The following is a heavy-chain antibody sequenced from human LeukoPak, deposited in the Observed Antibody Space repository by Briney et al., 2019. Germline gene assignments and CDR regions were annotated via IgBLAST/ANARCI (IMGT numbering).Heavy chain of an antibody. Sequence: GGSLRLSCAASGFTFSSYSMNWVRQAPGKGLEWVSSISSSSSYIYYADSVKGRFTISRDNAKNSLYLQMNSLRAEDTAVYYCARGPGSGHYLDYWGQGTLVTVSS. CDR1: GFTFSSYS. CDR2: ISSSSSYI. J-gene: IGHJ4*02. D-gene: IGHD2-15*01. CDR3: ARGPGSGHYLDY. V-gene: IGHV3-21*01.